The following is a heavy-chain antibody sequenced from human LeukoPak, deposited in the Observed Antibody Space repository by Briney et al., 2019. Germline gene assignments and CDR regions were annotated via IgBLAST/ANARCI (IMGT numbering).Heavy chain of an antibody. CDR1: GFTFSSYS. V-gene: IGHV3-48*04. CDR2: ISSSSSTI. CDR3: AKDRGYSYGISEY. J-gene: IGHJ4*02. D-gene: IGHD5-18*01. Sequence: TGGSLRLSCAASGFTFSSYSMNWVRQAPGKGLEWVSYISSSSSTIYYADSVKGRFTISRDNAKNSLYLQMNSLRAEDTAVYYCAKDRGYSYGISEYWGQGTLVTVSS.